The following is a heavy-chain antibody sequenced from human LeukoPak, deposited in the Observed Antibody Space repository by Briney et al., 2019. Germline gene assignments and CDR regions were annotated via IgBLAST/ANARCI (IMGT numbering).Heavy chain of an antibody. J-gene: IGHJ4*02. CDR3: ARGEGDIVVPSTY. V-gene: IGHV1-2*02. CDR1: GYTFTGYY. D-gene: IGHD2-15*01. Sequence: ASVKVSCKASGYTFTGYYMHWVRQAPGQGLEWTGWINPNSGGTSYAQKFQGRVTMTRDTSISTAYMELSRLRSDDTAVYYCARGEGDIVVPSTYWGQGTLVTVSS. CDR2: INPNSGGT.